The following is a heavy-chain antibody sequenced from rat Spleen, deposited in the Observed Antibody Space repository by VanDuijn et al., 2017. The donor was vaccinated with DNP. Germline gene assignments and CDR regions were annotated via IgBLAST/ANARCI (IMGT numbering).Heavy chain of an antibody. CDR1: AYSITSYY. CDR3: ASYYYDGYYAMDA. CDR2: ISFSGST. J-gene: IGHJ4*01. D-gene: IGHD1-12*02. V-gene: IGHV3-1*01. Sequence: EVQLQESGPGLVKPSQSLSLTCSVTAYSITSYYWGWIRQFPGNKMEYIGHISFSGSTSYNPSLKSRISITRDTSKNQFFLQLNSVTTEDTATYYCASYYYDGYYAMDAWGQGTSVAVSS.